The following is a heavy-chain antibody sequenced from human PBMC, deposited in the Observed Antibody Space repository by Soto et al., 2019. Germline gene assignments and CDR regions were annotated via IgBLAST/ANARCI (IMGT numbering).Heavy chain of an antibody. D-gene: IGHD3-22*01. CDR3: ARLGGYSYGDYYYYYGMDV. Sequence: PVESLKISCKGSGYSFAGDWITWLRQKPVKGLEWIGRIDPSDSQTYYSPSFRGHVTISATKSITTVFLQWSSLRASDTAMYYCARLGGYSYGDYYYYYGMDVWGQGTTVTVSS. CDR1: GYSFAGDW. J-gene: IGHJ6*02. V-gene: IGHV5-10-1*01. CDR2: IDPSDSQT.